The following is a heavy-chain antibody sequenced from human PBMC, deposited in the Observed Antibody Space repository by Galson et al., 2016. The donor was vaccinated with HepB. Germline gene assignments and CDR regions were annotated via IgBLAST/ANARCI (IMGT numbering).Heavy chain of an antibody. D-gene: IGHD4-17*01. V-gene: IGHV4-34*01. J-gene: IGHJ3*01. CDR1: GASLTEYY. CDR2: INLRGST. CDR3: PRGRGSPARLRAFSN. Sequence: ETLSLTCAVSGASLTEYYWSWIRQTPEKGLGWIGEINLRGSTNYNPYLKSRVTISLDTSTHQLSLKLSSVTAADTAVYFCPRGRGSPARLRAFSNWGQGTVVTVSS.